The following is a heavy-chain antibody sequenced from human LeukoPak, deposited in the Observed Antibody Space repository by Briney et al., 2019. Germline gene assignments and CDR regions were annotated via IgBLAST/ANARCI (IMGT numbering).Heavy chain of an antibody. CDR3: ARGVAATPYYFDY. CDR2: ISWNSGSI. V-gene: IGHV3-9*01. J-gene: IGHJ4*02. CDR1: GFTFDDYA. D-gene: IGHD2-15*01. Sequence: PGRSLRLSCAASGFTFDDYAMHWVRQAPGKGLEWVSGISWNSGSIGYADSVKGRITISRDNAKNSLYLQMNSLRAEDTALYYCARGVAATPYYFDYWGQGTLVTVSS.